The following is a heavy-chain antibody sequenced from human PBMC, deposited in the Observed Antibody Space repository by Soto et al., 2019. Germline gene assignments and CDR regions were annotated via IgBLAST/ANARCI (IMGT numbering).Heavy chain of an antibody. D-gene: IGHD2-2*01. CDR1: GGSISSSNW. J-gene: IGHJ6*02. CDR3: ARVVGGYYYGMDV. V-gene: IGHV4-4*02. CDR2: IYHSGST. Sequence: QVQLQELGPGLVKPSGTLSLTYAVSGGSISSSNWWSWVRQPPGKGLEWIGEIYHSGSTNYNPSLKSRVTISVDKSKNQFSLKLSSVPAADTAVYYCARVVGGYYYGMDVWGQGTTVTVSS.